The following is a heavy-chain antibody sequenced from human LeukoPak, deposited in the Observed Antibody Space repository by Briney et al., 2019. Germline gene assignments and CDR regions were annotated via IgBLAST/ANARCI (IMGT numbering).Heavy chain of an antibody. D-gene: IGHD6-13*01. V-gene: IGHV1-69*06. J-gene: IGHJ6*03. CDR3: ARASPSSRGYYYYYMDV. CDR2: IIPIFGTA. CDR1: GGTFSSYA. Sequence: SVKVSCKASGGTFSSYAISWVRQAPGQGLEWMGGIIPIFGTANYAQKFQGRVTITADKSTSTAYMELSSLRSGDTAVCYCARASPSSRGYYYYYMDVWGKGTTVTVSS.